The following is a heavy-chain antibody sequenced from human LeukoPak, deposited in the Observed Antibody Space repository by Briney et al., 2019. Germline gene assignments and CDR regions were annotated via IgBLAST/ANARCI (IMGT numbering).Heavy chain of an antibody. Sequence: PSETLSLTCSVSGGSISGYYWSWIRQPPGKGLEWIGYIYYSGSTNYNPSLKSRVTISVDTSKNQFSLKLNSVTAADTAVYYCARRIVVVTAHLDAFDIWGQGTMDTVSS. CDR3: ARRIVVVTAHLDAFDI. CDR1: GGSISGYY. J-gene: IGHJ3*02. D-gene: IGHD2-21*02. V-gene: IGHV4-59*01. CDR2: IYYSGST.